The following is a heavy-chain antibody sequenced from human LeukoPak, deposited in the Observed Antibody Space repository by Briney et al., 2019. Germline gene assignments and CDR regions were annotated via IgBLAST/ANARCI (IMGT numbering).Heavy chain of an antibody. V-gene: IGHV4-61*01. Sequence: PSETLSLTCTASGGSVSSGSYYWSWIRQPPGKGLEWIGYIYYSGSTNYNPFLKSRVTISVDTSKNQFSLKLSSVTAADTAVCYCARETPYCSSPSCILGFDPWGQGTLVTVSS. CDR2: IYYSGST. CDR3: ARETPYCSSPSCILGFDP. J-gene: IGHJ5*02. D-gene: IGHD2-2*01. CDR1: GGSVSSGSYY.